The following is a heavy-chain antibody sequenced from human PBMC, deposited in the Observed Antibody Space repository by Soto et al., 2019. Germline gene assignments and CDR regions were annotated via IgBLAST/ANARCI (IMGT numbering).Heavy chain of an antibody. J-gene: IGHJ4*02. CDR1: GYTFTSYG. D-gene: IGHD3-3*01. CDR2: ISAYNGNT. Sequence: QVQLVQSGAEVKKPGASGKVSCKASGYTFTSYGIIWVRQAPGQGLEWMGWISAYNGNTNYAQKLQGRVTMTTDTSTSTAYMELRSLRSDDTAVYYCARDLGSEYYDFWSGPSFDYWGQGTLVTVSS. V-gene: IGHV1-18*01. CDR3: ARDLGSEYYDFWSGPSFDY.